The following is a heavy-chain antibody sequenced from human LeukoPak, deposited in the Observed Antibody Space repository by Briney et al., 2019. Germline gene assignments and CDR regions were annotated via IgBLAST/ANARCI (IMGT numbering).Heavy chain of an antibody. CDR1: GGSISRDTYY. Sequence: PSETLSLTCTVSGGSISRDTYYCAWIRQSPGRGLEWLGSVYYSGRTDYNPSLKSRVTIFVDTSKNQLSLRLSAVTAADTAVYYCARHGPVVTATDAVDLWGQGTMVTVSS. V-gene: IGHV4-39*01. CDR2: VYYSGRT. J-gene: IGHJ3*01. D-gene: IGHD2-21*02. CDR3: ARHGPVVTATDAVDL.